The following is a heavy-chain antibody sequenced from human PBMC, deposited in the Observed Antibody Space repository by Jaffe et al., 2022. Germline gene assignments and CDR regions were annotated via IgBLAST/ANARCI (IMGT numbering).Heavy chain of an antibody. V-gene: IGHV1-3*01. CDR3: ARGRLRVGSYYAYAFDI. CDR1: GYTFTSYA. D-gene: IGHD3-10*01. J-gene: IGHJ3*02. Sequence: QVQLVQSGAEVKKPGASVKVSCKASGYTFTSYAMHWVRQAPGQRLEWMGWINAGNGNTKYSQKFQGRVTITRDTSASTAYMELSSLRSEDTAVYYCARGRLRVGSYYAYAFDIWGQGTMVTVSS. CDR2: INAGNGNT.